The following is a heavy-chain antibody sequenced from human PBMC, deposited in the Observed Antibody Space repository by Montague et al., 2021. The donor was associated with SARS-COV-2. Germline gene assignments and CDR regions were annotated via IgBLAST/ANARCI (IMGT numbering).Heavy chain of an antibody. CDR2: IYYSGGI. V-gene: IGHV4-59*02. D-gene: IGHD3-10*01. CDR1: GGSVSGHY. Sequence: SETLSLTCTVSGGSVSGHYWAWIRQPPGKGLEWLAYIYYSGGINSNASLKSRVSMSVDTSKNQFSLKLTSVTAADTAVYYCARAVSVRRAVNWFDPWGQGTLVTVSS. CDR3: ARAVSVRRAVNWFDP. J-gene: IGHJ5*02.